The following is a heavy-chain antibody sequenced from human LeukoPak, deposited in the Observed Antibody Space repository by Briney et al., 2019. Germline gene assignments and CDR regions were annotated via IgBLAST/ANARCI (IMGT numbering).Heavy chain of an antibody. D-gene: IGHD3-10*01. CDR2: IYTSGST. V-gene: IGHV4-4*07. J-gene: IGHJ5*02. Sequence: SETLSLTCTVSGGSISSYYWSWIRQPAGKGLEWIGRIYTSGSTNYNPSLKSRVTMSVDTSKNQFSLKLSSVTAADTAVYYCARDCAYGSGSYYNLDWFDPWGQGTLVTVSS. CDR1: GGSISSYY. CDR3: ARDCAYGSGSYYNLDWFDP.